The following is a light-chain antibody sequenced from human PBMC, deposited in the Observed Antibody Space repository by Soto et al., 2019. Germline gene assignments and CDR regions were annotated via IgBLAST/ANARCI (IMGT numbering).Light chain of an antibody. V-gene: IGKV3-20*01. CDR1: HSVSSSY. Sequence: EIVLTQSPGTLSLSPGERATLSCRASHSVSSSYLAWYQQKPGQAPRLLIYGASSRATGTPDRFRGSGSGTDFTLSISRLEPEDFAVYYCHQYGGSPPITFGQGTRLEIK. J-gene: IGKJ5*01. CDR3: HQYGGSPPIT. CDR2: GAS.